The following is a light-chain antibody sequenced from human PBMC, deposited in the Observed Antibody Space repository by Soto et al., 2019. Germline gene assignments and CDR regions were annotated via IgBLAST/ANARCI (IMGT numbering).Light chain of an antibody. V-gene: IGLV2-14*03. CDR2: DVS. Sequence: ARNRPASGYGVHVHGSSIFCTETSSDVGGYNYVSWYQHHPGKAPKLMIFDVSNRPSGVSNRFSGSKSGNTASLTISGLQPEXKADYYCSSYTTSNTRQIVFGTRTKFTVL. CDR1: SSDVGGYNY. J-gene: IGLJ1*01. CDR3: SSYTTSNTRQIV.